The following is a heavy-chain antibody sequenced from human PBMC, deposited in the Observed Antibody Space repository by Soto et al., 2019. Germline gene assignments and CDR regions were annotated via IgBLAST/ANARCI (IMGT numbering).Heavy chain of an antibody. CDR3: VRKLHATLPADVLQVAR. Sequence: EVQLVESGGGLVQPGGSLTLSCEASGFTFRSYEMHWVRQPPGKGLQWISYISADASGTYYEDSVRGRFTISRDNARNSLSLQINSLRIDDTAIYFCVRKLHATLPADVLQVARWGQGTQVTVSS. CDR2: ISADASGT. J-gene: IGHJ4*02. CDR1: GFTFRSYE. V-gene: IGHV3-48*03. D-gene: IGHD1-1*01.